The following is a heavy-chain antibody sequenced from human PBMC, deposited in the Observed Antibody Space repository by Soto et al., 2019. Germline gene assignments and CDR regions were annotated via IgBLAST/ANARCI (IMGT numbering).Heavy chain of an antibody. CDR1: GGSINSYW. Sequence: SANLSRTSSVSGGSINSYWWSWIRQPAGKGLEWIGRVYSSGTTDYNPSLNSRATLSVETSKNQFSLKLSSVTAADTAVYYCARDIGSYAYGEGYWGQGIQVTV. J-gene: IGHJ4*02. CDR3: ARDIGSYAYGEGY. V-gene: IGHV4-4*07. D-gene: IGHD3-10*01. CDR2: VYSSGTT.